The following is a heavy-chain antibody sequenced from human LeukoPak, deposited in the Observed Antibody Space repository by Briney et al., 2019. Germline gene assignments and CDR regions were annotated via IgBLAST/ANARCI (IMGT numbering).Heavy chain of an antibody. CDR3: ARAYCGGDCYSAEYFQH. CDR1: GGSISSYY. Sequence: SETLSLTCTVSGGSISSYYWGWIRQPPGKGLEWIGYIYYSGSTNYNPSLKSRVTISVDTSKNQFSLKLSSVTAADTAVYYCARAYCGGDCYSAEYFQHWGQGTLVTVFS. D-gene: IGHD2-21*02. J-gene: IGHJ1*01. CDR2: IYYSGST. V-gene: IGHV4-59*01.